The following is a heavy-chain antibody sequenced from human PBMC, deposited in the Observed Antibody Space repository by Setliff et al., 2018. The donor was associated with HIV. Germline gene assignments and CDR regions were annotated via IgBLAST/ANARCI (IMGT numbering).Heavy chain of an antibody. V-gene: IGHV4-31*03. CDR1: GVSISNGDHY. J-gene: IGHJ4*02. CDR3: ARDFDSSGYYEYYFDY. Sequence: PSETLSLTCTVSGVSISNGDHYWNWIRQHPGKGLEWIGYIYYTGTTYYNPSLENRVTMSVDTSKNQVSLKLTSVTAADTAVYYCARDFDSSGYYEYYFDYWGQGTLVTVSS. D-gene: IGHD3-22*01. CDR2: IYYTGTT.